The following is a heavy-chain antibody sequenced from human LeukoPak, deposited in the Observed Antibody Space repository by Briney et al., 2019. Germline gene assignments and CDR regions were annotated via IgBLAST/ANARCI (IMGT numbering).Heavy chain of an antibody. CDR3: ARGDSDIVVVPAAMPREYYYGMDV. J-gene: IGHJ6*02. D-gene: IGHD2-2*01. CDR1: GYTFTGYY. V-gene: IGHV1-2*02. Sequence: GASVKVSCKASGYTFTGYYMHWVRQAPGQGLEWMGWINPNSGGTNYAQKFQGRVTMTRDTSISTAYMELSRLRSDDTAVYYCARGDSDIVVVPAAMPREYYYGMDVWGQGTTVTVSS. CDR2: INPNSGGT.